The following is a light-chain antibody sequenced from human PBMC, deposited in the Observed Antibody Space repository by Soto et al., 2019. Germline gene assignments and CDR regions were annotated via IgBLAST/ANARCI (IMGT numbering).Light chain of an antibody. V-gene: IGLV2-14*01. CDR2: EVN. CDR1: GSDIGNYNY. Sequence: QSALTQPASVSGSPGQSITISCTGTGSDIGNYNYVSWYQQHPGKAPKLIIYEVNYRPSGVSNRFSGSKSGNTASLTVSGLQADDEADYFCSSYTKSTFYVFGTGTKLTVL. CDR3: SSYTKSTFYV. J-gene: IGLJ1*01.